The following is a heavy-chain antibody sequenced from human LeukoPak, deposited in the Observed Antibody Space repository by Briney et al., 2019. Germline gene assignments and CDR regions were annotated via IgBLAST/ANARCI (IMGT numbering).Heavy chain of an antibody. Sequence: PGGSLRHSCAASGFTFSSYSMNWVRQAPGKGLEWVSSISSSSSYIYYADSVKGRFTISRDNAKNSLYLQMNSLRAEDTAVYYCARVEGGSYTFDYWGQGTLVTVSS. CDR3: ARVEGGSYTFDY. J-gene: IGHJ4*02. CDR2: ISSSSSYI. V-gene: IGHV3-21*01. D-gene: IGHD1-26*01. CDR1: GFTFSSYS.